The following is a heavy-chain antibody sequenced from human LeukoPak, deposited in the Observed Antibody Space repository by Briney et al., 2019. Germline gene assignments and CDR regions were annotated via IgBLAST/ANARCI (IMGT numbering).Heavy chain of an antibody. D-gene: IGHD3-22*01. J-gene: IGHJ4*02. CDR2: INPNSGGT. CDR1: GYTFTGYY. CDR3: ARVIYDSSGYQAPRFGY. V-gene: IGHV1-2*02. Sequence: ASVKVSCKASGYTFTGYYMHWVRQAPGQGLEWMGWINPNSGGTNYAQKFQGRVTMTRDTSISTAYMELSRLRSDDTAVYYCARVIYDSSGYQAPRFGYWGQGTLVTVSS.